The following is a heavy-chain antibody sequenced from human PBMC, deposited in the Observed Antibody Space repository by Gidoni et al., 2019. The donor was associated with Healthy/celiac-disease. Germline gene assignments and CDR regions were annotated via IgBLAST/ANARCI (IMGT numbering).Heavy chain of an antibody. CDR1: GFSLSNARMG. CDR3: ARLISVAGPGSGWYPNDY. CDR2: IFSNDEK. V-gene: IGHV2-26*01. Sequence: QVTLKESGPVLVKPTETLTLTCTVSGFSLSNARMGVIWILQHPGKALEWLSHIFSNDEKYYNTSLKSRLSISKDTSKSQVVLTMTNMDPVDTATYYCARLISVAGPGSGWYPNDYWGQGTLVTVSS. D-gene: IGHD6-19*01. J-gene: IGHJ4*02.